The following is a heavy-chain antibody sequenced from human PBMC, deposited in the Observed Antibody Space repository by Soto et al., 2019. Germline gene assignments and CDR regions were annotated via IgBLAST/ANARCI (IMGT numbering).Heavy chain of an antibody. D-gene: IGHD6-13*01. V-gene: IGHV3-11*06. J-gene: IGHJ6*02. CDR3: AKYSSSWRRYYDYGMDV. Sequence: PGGSLRLSCAASGFPFSDYYMSWIRQSPGKGLEWVSYISSSSSYTNYADSVKGRFTISRDNAKNSLYLQMNSLRAEDTAVYYCAKYSSSWRRYYDYGMDVWGQGTRVTVSS. CDR2: ISSSSSYT. CDR1: GFPFSDYY.